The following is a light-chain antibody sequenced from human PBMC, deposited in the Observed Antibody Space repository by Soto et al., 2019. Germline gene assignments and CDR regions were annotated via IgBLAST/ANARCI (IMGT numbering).Light chain of an antibody. V-gene: IGLV2-14*01. J-gene: IGLJ1*01. CDR2: EVS. Sequence: QSVLAQPASVSGSPGQSITISCTGGSSDIGVYNYVSWYQQHPGKAPKLLISEVSNRPSGVSNRFSGSKSGNTASLSISGLQADDEASYYCSSYSSTSTDVFGPGTKVTVL. CDR3: SSYSSTSTDV. CDR1: SSDIGVYNY.